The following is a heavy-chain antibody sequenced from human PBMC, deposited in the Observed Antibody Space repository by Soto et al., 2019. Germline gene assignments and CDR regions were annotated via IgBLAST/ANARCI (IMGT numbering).Heavy chain of an antibody. D-gene: IGHD3-22*01. CDR3: ARELNTDPSAYYSFAY. Sequence: ASVKVSCKTSGYTFTAYGLAWLRQAPGQRPEWMGWVSTNNADTNYAQKFQGRVTMTTETSTRTTYMELRSLRSDDTAVYYCARELNTDPSAYYSFAYWGQGTLVTVSS. V-gene: IGHV1-18*01. CDR2: VSTNNADT. J-gene: IGHJ4*02. CDR1: GYTFTAYG.